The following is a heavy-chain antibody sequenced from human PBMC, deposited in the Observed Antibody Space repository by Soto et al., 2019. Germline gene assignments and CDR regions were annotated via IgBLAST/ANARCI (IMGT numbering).Heavy chain of an antibody. J-gene: IGHJ5*02. CDR2: IYYSGST. V-gene: IGHV4-31*03. D-gene: IGHD2-2*01. CDR3: ARAGEVVPAASPWFDP. Sequence: TLSLTCTVSGGSISSGGYYWSWIRQHPGKGLEWIGYIYYSGSTYYNPSLKSRVTISVDTSKNQFSLKLSSVTAADTAVYYCARAGEVVPAASPWFDPWGQGTLVTVSS. CDR1: GGSISSGGYY.